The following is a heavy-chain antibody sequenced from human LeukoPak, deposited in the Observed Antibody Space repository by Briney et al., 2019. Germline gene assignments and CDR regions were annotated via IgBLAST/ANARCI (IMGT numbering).Heavy chain of an antibody. J-gene: IGHJ4*02. CDR2: IYYSGST. CDR1: GGSISSATHY. D-gene: IGHD6-19*01. CDR3: AREIAVAGTILFDY. Sequence: SQTLSLTCTVSGGSISSATHYWGWIRQPPGKGLEWIGNIYYSGSTNYNPSLKSRVTISVDTSKNQFSLKLSSVTAADTAVYYCAREIAVAGTILFDYWGQGTLVTVSS. V-gene: IGHV4-61*01.